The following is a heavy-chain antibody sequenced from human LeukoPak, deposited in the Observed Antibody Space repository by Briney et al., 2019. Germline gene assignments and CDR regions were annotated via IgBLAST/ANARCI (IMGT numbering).Heavy chain of an antibody. D-gene: IGHD5-18*01. Sequence: GGSLRLSCAASGFTFSSYWMSWVRQAPGKGLERVANIKQDGSEKYYVDSVKGRFTISRDNVKNSLYLQMNSLRAEDTAVYYCATSLGINTAMVFDYWGQGTLVTVSS. CDR1: GFTFSSYW. CDR3: ATSLGINTAMVFDY. J-gene: IGHJ4*02. V-gene: IGHV3-7*01. CDR2: IKQDGSEK.